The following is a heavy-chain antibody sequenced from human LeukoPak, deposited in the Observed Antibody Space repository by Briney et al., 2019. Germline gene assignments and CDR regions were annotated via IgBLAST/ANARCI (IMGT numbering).Heavy chain of an antibody. D-gene: IGHD1-26*01. CDR1: GASFSDWY. J-gene: IGHJ5*02. V-gene: IGHV4-34*01. CDR3: GEVGRPRRPPFDL. Sequence: SETLSLTCAVSGASFSDWYWSWVGQPPGKGLEGMGEIYHTGSTNYIPSLTSRVTISVDTSKDRFPLKLRAVTAADTAGCYCGEVGRPRRPPFDLWGQGTLVTVSS. CDR2: IYHTGST.